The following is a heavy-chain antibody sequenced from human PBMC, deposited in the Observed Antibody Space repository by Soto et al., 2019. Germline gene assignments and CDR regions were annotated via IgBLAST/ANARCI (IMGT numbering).Heavy chain of an antibody. Sequence: SETLSLTCTVSGGPISSYYWSWIRQPPGKGLEWIGYIYYSGSTNYNPSLKSRVTISVDTSKNQFSLKLSSVTAADTAVYYCASANSGSTIFGVVNGWFDPWGQGTLVTSPQ. CDR2: IYYSGST. J-gene: IGHJ5*02. CDR1: GGPISSYY. CDR3: ASANSGSTIFGVVNGWFDP. D-gene: IGHD3-3*01. V-gene: IGHV4-59*01.